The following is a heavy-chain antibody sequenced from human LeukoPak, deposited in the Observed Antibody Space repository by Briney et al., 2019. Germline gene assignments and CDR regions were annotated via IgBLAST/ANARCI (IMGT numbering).Heavy chain of an antibody. V-gene: IGHV3-53*01. CDR3: ARESAGSSSSSDY. J-gene: IGHJ4*02. Sequence: GGSLRLSCAASGFTVSSNYMSWVRQAPGKGLEWVSVIYSGGSTYYADSVKGRFTISRDNSKNTLYLQMNSLRAEDTAVYYCARESAGSSSSSDYWCQGTLVTVSS. CDR2: IYSGGST. CDR1: GFTVSSNY. D-gene: IGHD6-6*01.